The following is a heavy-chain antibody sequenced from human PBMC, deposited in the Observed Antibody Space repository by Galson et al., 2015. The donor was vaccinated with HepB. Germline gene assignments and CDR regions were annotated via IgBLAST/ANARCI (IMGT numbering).Heavy chain of an antibody. Sequence: TLSLTCAVYGGSFSGYYWSWIRQPPGRGLEWIGYIYYSGSTNYNPSLKSRVTISVDTSENQFSLKLSSVTAADTAVYYCARHEHCSGGSCYSHYFDYWGQGTLVTVSS. CDR2: IYYSGST. CDR3: ARHEHCSGGSCYSHYFDY. CDR1: GGSFSGYY. D-gene: IGHD2-15*01. V-gene: IGHV4-59*08. J-gene: IGHJ4*02.